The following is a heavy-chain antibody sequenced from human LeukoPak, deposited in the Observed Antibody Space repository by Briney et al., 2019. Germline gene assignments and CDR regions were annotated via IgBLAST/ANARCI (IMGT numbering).Heavy chain of an antibody. CDR1: GFTFSSYW. CDR2: IKQDGSEK. V-gene: IGHV3-7*01. D-gene: IGHD2-15*01. Sequence: PGGSLRLSCAASGFTFSSYWMSWVRQAPGKGLEWVANIKQDGSEKYYVDSAKGRFTISRDNAKNSLYLQMNSLRAEDTAVYYCARDNRVVAATPFHWGQGTLVTVSS. CDR3: ARDNRVVAATPFH. J-gene: IGHJ4*02.